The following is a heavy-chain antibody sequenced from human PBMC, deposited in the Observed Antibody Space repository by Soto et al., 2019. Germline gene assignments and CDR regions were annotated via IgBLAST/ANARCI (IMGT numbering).Heavy chain of an antibody. Sequence: GESLRLSCAASGVTFSSYWMSWVRQAPGKGLEWVANIKQDGGEKYYVDSVKGRFTISRDSAKNSLYLQMNSLRVEDTALYYCARRYSSSWSGFDPWGQGTLVTVSS. CDR1: GVTFSSYW. D-gene: IGHD6-13*01. CDR2: IKQDGGEK. J-gene: IGHJ5*02. CDR3: ARRYSSSWSGFDP. V-gene: IGHV3-7*01.